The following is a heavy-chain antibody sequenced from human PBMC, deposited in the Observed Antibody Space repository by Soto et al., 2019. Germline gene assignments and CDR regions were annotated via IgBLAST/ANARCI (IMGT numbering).Heavy chain of an antibody. Sequence: EVQLVESGGGLVQPGRSLRLSCAGSGFTFDDCAMHWVRQAPGKDLEWVSGISWNSGSIGYADSVKGRFTISRDNAKNSLYLQMNSLRAEDTALYYCAKGVAATQRANYYYGMDVWGQGTTVNVSS. CDR1: GFTFDDCA. J-gene: IGHJ6*02. D-gene: IGHD2-15*01. CDR3: AKGVAATQRANYYYGMDV. CDR2: ISWNSGSI. V-gene: IGHV3-9*01.